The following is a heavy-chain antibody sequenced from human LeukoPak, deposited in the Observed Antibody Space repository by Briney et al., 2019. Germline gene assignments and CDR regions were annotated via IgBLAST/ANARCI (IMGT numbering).Heavy chain of an antibody. D-gene: IGHD5-24*01. CDR2: FYYSGST. CDR3: ARGRRDGYNLEYFDK. Sequence: PSETLSLTCTVSGGSVTSSSYYWGWIRQPPGKGLQWIGSFYYSGSTYYNPSLKSRVTIYVDTSKNQFSLKLSSVTAADTAVYYCARGRRDGYNLEYFDKWGQGTLVTVSS. J-gene: IGHJ4*02. V-gene: IGHV4-39*01. CDR1: GGSVTSSSYY.